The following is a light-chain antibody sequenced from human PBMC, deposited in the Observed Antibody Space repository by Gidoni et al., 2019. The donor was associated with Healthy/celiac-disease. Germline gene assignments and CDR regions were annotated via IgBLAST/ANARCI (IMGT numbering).Light chain of an antibody. Sequence: DIVMTQSPLSLPVTPGEPASISCRSSQSLLHSNGYNYLDWYLQKPGQSPQLLIYLGSNRASGVPDRFSGSGSGTDFTLKISRVEAEDVGVYYCMQALQTPITCXXXTRLEIK. CDR3: MQALQTPIT. CDR2: LGS. J-gene: IGKJ5*01. CDR1: QSLLHSNGYNY. V-gene: IGKV2-28*01.